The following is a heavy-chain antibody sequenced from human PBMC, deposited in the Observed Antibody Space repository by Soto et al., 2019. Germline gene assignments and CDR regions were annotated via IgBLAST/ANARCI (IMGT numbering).Heavy chain of an antibody. V-gene: IGHV3-23*01. Sequence: EVQLLESGGGLVQPGGSLRLSCAASGFTFSSYAMSWVRQAPGKGLEWVSAISGSGGSTYYADSVKGRFTISRDNSKNTRYLQMNSLRAEDTAVYYCAKDMEYYDILTGYWASDYWGQGTLVTVSS. CDR1: GFTFSSYA. D-gene: IGHD3-9*01. CDR3: AKDMEYYDILTGYWASDY. J-gene: IGHJ4*02. CDR2: ISGSGGST.